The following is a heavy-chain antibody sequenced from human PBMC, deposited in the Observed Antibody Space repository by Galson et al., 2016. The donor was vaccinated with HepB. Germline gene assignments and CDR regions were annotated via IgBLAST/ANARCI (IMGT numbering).Heavy chain of an antibody. V-gene: IGHV3-23*01. Sequence: SLRLSCAASGFTFSTFAMTWVRQAPGTGLEWVSTINGGGGKTHHADSVKGRFTISRDNSQNTLYLEMNSLRADDTAIYYCATEYVLRSLESSSYYFYGLDVWGQGTTVTVSS. CDR2: INGGGGKT. J-gene: IGHJ6*02. CDR1: GFTFSTFA. CDR3: ATEYVLRSLESSSYYFYGLDV. D-gene: IGHD3-3*01.